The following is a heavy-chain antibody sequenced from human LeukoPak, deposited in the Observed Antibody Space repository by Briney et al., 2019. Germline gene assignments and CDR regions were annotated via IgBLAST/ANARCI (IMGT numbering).Heavy chain of an antibody. J-gene: IGHJ6*03. D-gene: IGHD2-2*01. Sequence: SETLSLTCAVYGGSFSGYYWSWIRQPPGKGLEWIGEINHSGSTSYNPSLKSRVTISVDTSKNQFSLKLSSVTAADTAVYYCARGGGRTNLYYYYYMDVWGKGTTVTVSS. V-gene: IGHV4-34*01. CDR2: INHSGST. CDR3: ARGGGRTNLYYYYYMDV. CDR1: GGSFSGYY.